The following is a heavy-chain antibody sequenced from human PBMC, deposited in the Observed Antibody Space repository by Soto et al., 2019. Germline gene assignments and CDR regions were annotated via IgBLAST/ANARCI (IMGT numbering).Heavy chain of an antibody. CDR1: GGSINIYL. Sequence: PSETLSLTCTASGGSINIYLWSWIRQPPGKGLEWIGYIYYSGSPNYNPSLKSRVAISVDTSENQFSLKLSSVTAADTAVYYCARDVGDGMDVWGQGTTVT. D-gene: IGHD3-16*01. CDR2: IYYSGSP. J-gene: IGHJ6*02. V-gene: IGHV4-59*01. CDR3: ARDVGDGMDV.